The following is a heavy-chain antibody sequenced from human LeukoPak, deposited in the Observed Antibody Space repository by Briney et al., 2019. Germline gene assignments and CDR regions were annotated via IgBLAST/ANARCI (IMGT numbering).Heavy chain of an antibody. V-gene: IGHV3-30*02. Sequence: GGSLRLSCAASGFTFSSYGMHWVRQAPGKGLEWVAFIRYDGSNKYYADSVKGRFTISRDNSKNTLYLQMNSLRAEDTAVYYCAKDILPLSGDYYYYMDVWGKGTTVTISS. CDR2: IRYDGSNK. J-gene: IGHJ6*03. CDR1: GFTFSSYG. CDR3: AKDILPLSGDYYYYMDV. D-gene: IGHD3-10*01.